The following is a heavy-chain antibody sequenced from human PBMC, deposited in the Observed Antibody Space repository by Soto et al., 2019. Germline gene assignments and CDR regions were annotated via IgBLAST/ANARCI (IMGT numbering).Heavy chain of an antibody. D-gene: IGHD2-2*01. V-gene: IGHV3-7*01. CDR3: ARDSYCSSTSCYYYYYYYMDV. J-gene: IGHJ6*03. CDR1: GFTFSSYW. CDR2: IKQDGSEK. Sequence: GSLRLSCAASGFTFSSYWMSWVRQAPGKGLEWVANIKQDGSEKYYVDSVKGRFTISRDNAKNSLYLQMNSLRAEDTAVYYCARDSYCSSTSCYYYYYYYMDVWGKGTTVTVSS.